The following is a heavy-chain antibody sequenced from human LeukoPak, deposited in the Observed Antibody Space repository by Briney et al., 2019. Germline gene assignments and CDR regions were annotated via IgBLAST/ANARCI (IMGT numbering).Heavy chain of an antibody. CDR1: GASITTTDFD. J-gene: IGHJ4*02. D-gene: IGHD1-26*01. V-gene: IGHV4-39*01. CDR3: ARFKGGTGFDY. CDR2: ISSTGKA. Sequence: SATLSLTCAVSGASITTTDFDCAWIRQPPGQGFEWIATISSTGKAYYYPSLMSRVTISVDTSKNQFSLDVPSVTAADTGLFYCARFKGGTGFDYWGRGILVIVS.